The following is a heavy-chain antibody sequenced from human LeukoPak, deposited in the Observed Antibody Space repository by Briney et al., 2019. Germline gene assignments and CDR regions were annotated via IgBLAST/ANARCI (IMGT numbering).Heavy chain of an antibody. CDR3: ARDLVGATVPD. CDR1: GVTASNNY. V-gene: IGHV3-53*01. Sequence: GSLRLSCAASGVTASNNYMTWVRQAPGKGLEWVSVIHIGGDTYYADSVKGRFTISGDNSKNTLYLQMNSLRVEDTAVYYCARDLVGATVPDWGQGTLVTVSS. D-gene: IGHD1-26*01. CDR2: IHIGGDT. J-gene: IGHJ1*01.